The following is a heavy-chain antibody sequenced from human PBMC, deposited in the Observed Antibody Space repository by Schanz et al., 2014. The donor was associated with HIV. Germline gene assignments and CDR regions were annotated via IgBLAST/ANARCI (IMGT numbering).Heavy chain of an antibody. V-gene: IGHV3-33*03. CDR1: GFTFSTYG. CDR3: AKDRRGGYQFLYGLDV. Sequence: QVQLVESGGRVVQPGRSLRLSCAASGFTFSTYGMHWVRQAPGKGLEWVAVIWYDGSNKYYADSVKGRFTISRDNAKNSLYLQMNSLRAEDTAVYYCAKDRRGGYQFLYGLDVWGQGTTVTVSS. CDR2: IWYDGSNK. D-gene: IGHD2-2*01. J-gene: IGHJ6*02.